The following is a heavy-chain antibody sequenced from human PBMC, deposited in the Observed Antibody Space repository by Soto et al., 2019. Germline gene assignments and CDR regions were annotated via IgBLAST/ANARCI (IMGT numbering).Heavy chain of an antibody. J-gene: IGHJ4*02. CDR1: GFTFSNYA. CDR3: TKANRYCSGANCFILDY. Sequence: GGSLRLSCTASGFTFSNYAMSWVRQAPGKGLEWVSTFSSGGGGTYYADSVKGRFTISRDNSKNTLSLQMNSLRAEDTAVYYCTKANRYCSGANCFILDYWGLGSLVIVSS. V-gene: IGHV3-23*01. CDR2: FSSGGGGT. D-gene: IGHD2-15*01.